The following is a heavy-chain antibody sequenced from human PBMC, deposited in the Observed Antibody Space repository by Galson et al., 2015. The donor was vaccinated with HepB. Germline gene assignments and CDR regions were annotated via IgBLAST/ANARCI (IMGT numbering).Heavy chain of an antibody. D-gene: IGHD5-24*01. CDR1: GGTFSSYA. J-gene: IGHJ4*02. CDR2: IIPIFGTA. V-gene: IGHV1-69*13. CDR3: AREGRDGYKNFDY. Sequence: SVKVSCKASGGTFSSYAISWVRQAPGQGLEWMGGIIPIFGTANYAQKFQGRVTITADESTSTAYMELSSLRSEDTAVYYCAREGRDGYKNFDYWGQGTLVTVSS.